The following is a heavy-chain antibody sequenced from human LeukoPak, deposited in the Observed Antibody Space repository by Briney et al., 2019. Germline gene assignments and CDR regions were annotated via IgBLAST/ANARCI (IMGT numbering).Heavy chain of an antibody. D-gene: IGHD5-12*01. CDR2: IIPILGIA. V-gene: IGHV1-69*04. J-gene: IGHJ4*02. CDR1: GGTFSSYA. Sequence: GASVKVSCKASGGTFSSYAINWVRQAPGQGLEWMGRIIPILGIANYAQKFQGRVTITANKSTSTAYMELSSLRSEDTAVYYCASWRGYRGYDHAFDYWGQGTLVTVSS. CDR3: ASWRGYRGYDHAFDY.